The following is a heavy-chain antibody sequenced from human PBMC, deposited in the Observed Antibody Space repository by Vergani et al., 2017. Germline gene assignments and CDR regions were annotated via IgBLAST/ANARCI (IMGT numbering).Heavy chain of an antibody. CDR2: IYSTGST. Sequence: QVQLQESGPGLVKPLQTLSLTCSVSGDSISSGVYYWNWIRQHPGKGLEWIGYIYSTGSTHHNPSLRRRINMSVDTSKNQFSLKLNSVTAADTAMYYCARMGGYDEGYAFRIGYFDSWGPGILVTVSS. CDR1: GDSISSGVYY. D-gene: IGHD3-16*01. CDR3: ARMGGYDEGYAFRIGYFDS. J-gene: IGHJ4*02. V-gene: IGHV4-31*03.